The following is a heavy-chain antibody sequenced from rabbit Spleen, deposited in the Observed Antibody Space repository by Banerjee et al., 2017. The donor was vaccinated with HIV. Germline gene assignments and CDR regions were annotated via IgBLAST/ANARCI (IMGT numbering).Heavy chain of an antibody. CDR2: IYAGDGNT. D-gene: IGHD5-1*01. Sequence: QEQLKESGGGLVQPGGSLKLSCKVSGFDFSSYYMTWVRQAPGKGLEWIACIYAGDGNTYYASWAKGRFTISMTSSTTVDLKMTSLTAADTATYFCVRDDGSYFALWGPGTLVTVS. V-gene: IGHV1S45*01. CDR3: VRDDGSYFAL. CDR1: GFDFSSYYM. J-gene: IGHJ4*01.